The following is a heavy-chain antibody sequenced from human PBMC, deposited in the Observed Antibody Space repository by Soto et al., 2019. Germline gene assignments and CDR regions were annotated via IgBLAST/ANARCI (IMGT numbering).Heavy chain of an antibody. Sequence: GGSLRLSCAASGFDFSNTDMSWVRQAPGKGPEWVSVIYSGGYTNYADSVKGRFIVSRDSPKNTLYLQMDSLRAEDTAVYYCAREAIIVIAAPEYYFDYWGQGTLVTVS. D-gene: IGHD3-22*01. J-gene: IGHJ4*02. V-gene: IGHV3-66*01. CDR3: AREAIIVIAAPEYYFDY. CDR2: IYSGGYT. CDR1: GFDFSNTD.